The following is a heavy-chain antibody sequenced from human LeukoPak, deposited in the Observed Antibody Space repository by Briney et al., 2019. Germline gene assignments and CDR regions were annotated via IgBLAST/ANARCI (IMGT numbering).Heavy chain of an antibody. CDR2: ISGSGGST. CDR3: AKAKITLIVVANPNSGALDI. D-gene: IGHD3-22*01. J-gene: IGHJ3*02. Sequence: PGRSLRLSCAASGFTLSSYAMSWVRQAPGKGLEWVSAISGSGGSTYYADSVKGRFTISRDNSKNTPYLQMNSLRAEDTALYYCAKAKITLIVVANPNSGALDIWGQGTMVTVSS. CDR1: GFTLSSYA. V-gene: IGHV3-23*01.